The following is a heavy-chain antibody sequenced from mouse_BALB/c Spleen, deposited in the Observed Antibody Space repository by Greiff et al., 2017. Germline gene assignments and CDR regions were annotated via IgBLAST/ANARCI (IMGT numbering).Heavy chain of an antibody. CDR3: ARSLVYYFDY. CDR2: IYPGDGDT. D-gene: IGHD1-1*02. CDR1: GYAFSSYW. J-gene: IGHJ2*01. Sequence: VQLQQSGAELVRPGSSVKISCKASGYAFSSYWMNWVKQRPGQGLEWIGQIYPGDGDTNYNGKFKGKATLTADKSSSTAYMQLSSLTSEDSAVYFCARSLVYYFDYWGQGTTLTVSS. V-gene: IGHV1-80*01.